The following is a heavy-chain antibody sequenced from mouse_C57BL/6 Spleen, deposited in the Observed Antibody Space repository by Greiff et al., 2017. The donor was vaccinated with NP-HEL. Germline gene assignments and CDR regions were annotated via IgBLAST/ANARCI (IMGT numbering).Heavy chain of an antibody. CDR3: ARDYYGSSHPWFAY. V-gene: IGHV1-55*01. J-gene: IGHJ3*01. CDR1: GYTFTSYW. CDR2: IYPGSGST. Sequence: QVQLQQPGAELVRPGSSVKMSCKASGYTFTSYWITWVKQRPGQGLEWIGDIYPGSGSTNYNEKFKSKATLTVDTSSSTAYMQLSSLTSEDSAVYYCARDYYGSSHPWFAYWGQGTLVTVSA. D-gene: IGHD1-1*01.